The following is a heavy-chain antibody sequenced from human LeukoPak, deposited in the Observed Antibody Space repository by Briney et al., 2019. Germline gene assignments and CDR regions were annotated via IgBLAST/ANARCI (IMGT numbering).Heavy chain of an antibody. Sequence: GGSLRLSCAASGFTFSNYALSWVRQAPGKGLEWVSGISGSGGPTYYADSVKGRFTISRDNSKNTLYLQMNSLSAEDTAVYYCAKSSYYCRGGSCYSIDYWGQGTLVTVSS. CDR2: ISGSGGPT. CDR3: AKSSYYCRGGSCYSIDY. D-gene: IGHD2-15*01. J-gene: IGHJ4*02. V-gene: IGHV3-23*01. CDR1: GFTFSNYA.